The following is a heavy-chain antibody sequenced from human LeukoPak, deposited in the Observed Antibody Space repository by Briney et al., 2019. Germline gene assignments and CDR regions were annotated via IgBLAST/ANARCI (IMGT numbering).Heavy chain of an antibody. D-gene: IGHD2-15*01. CDR2: IYYSGST. CDR3: ARGGYCSGGSCRNWFDP. J-gene: IGHJ5*02. Sequence: SETLSLTCTVSGGSISRYYWSWIRQPPGKGLEWIGYIYYSGSTNYNPSLKSRVTISVDTSKNQSSLKLSSVTAADTAVYYCARGGYCSGGSCRNWFDPWGQGTLVTVSS. V-gene: IGHV4-59*01. CDR1: GGSISRYY.